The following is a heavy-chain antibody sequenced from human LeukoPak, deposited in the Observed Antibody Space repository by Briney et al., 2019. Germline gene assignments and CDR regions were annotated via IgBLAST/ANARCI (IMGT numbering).Heavy chain of an antibody. Sequence: GGSLRLSCAASGFTFSSFAMSWVRQAPGKGLEWVSTIRISGGSTFYAASVQGRFTISRDNSKNTLYLQMNSLRAEDTAVYYCAKDMIAAADILYFQHWGQGTLVTVSS. CDR1: GFTFSSFA. V-gene: IGHV3-23*01. CDR3: AKDMIAAADILYFQH. J-gene: IGHJ1*01. D-gene: IGHD6-13*01. CDR2: IRISGGST.